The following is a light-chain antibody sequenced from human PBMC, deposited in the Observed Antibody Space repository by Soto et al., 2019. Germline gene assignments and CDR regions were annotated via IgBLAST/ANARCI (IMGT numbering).Light chain of an antibody. CDR2: GAS. CDR1: HSMSNSN. CDR3: QEFASN. V-gene: IGKV3-20*01. Sequence: EIVLTQSPATLSSFPGDRVTLSCRASHSMSNSNLAWYQHKPGQAPRLLIYGASNRATGIPDRFSGSGSGTDFILTINRLEPEDFAVYYCQEFASNFGGGTKVDIK. J-gene: IGKJ4*01.